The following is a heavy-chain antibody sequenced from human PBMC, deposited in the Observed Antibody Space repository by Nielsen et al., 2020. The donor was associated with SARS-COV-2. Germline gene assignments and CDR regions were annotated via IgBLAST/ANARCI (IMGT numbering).Heavy chain of an antibody. J-gene: IGHJ4*02. D-gene: IGHD6-6*01. CDR3: AREGPDSSSSYFDY. Sequence: GESLKISCAASGLTFSTYSIMWVRQAPGKGLEWVSHISASGSYKYYADSVKGRFTISRDNSENTMFLQMNSLRVDDTAVYYCAREGPDSSSSYFDYWGQGTLVTVSS. CDR2: ISASGSYK. CDR1: GLTFSTYS. V-gene: IGHV3-21*01.